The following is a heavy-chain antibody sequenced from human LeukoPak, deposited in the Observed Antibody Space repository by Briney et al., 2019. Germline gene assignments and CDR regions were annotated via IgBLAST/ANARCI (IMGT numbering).Heavy chain of an antibody. J-gene: IGHJ4*02. CDR3: AREADLSSGWFGY. CDR2: ISSSSSII. Sequence: HPGGSLRLSCAASGITISTYSMTWVRQAPGKGLQWLAYISSSSSIIDYADSVKGRFTISRDNAKNSLFLQMKSLRAEDTAVYYCAREADLSSGWFGYWGQGTLVTVSS. V-gene: IGHV3-48*01. D-gene: IGHD6-19*01. CDR1: GITISTYS.